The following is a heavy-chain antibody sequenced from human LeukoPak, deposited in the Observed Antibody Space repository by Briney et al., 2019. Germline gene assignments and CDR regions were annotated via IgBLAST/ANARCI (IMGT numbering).Heavy chain of an antibody. D-gene: IGHD6-19*01. CDR3: AREDSSGWYYPYYFDY. Sequence: ASVKVSCKASGYTFTSYGISWVRQAPGQGLEWMGWISAYNGNTNYAQKLQGRVTMTTDTSTSTAYMELRSLRSDDTAVYYCAREDSSGWYYPYYFDYWGQGTLVTVSS. CDR2: ISAYNGNT. V-gene: IGHV1-18*01. CDR1: GYTFTSYG. J-gene: IGHJ4*02.